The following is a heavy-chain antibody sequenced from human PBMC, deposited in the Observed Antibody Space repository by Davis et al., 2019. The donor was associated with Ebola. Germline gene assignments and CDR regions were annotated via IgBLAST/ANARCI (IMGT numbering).Heavy chain of an antibody. CDR2: ISSSSSYI. V-gene: IGHV3-21*01. CDR1: GFTFSSYS. Sequence: PGGSLRLSCAASGFTFSSYSMNWVRQAPGKGLEWVSSISSSSSYIYYADSVKGRFTISRDNAKNSLYLQMNSLRAEDTAVYYCAREAGRVRFLEWLSSDGMDVWGQGTTVTVSS. CDR3: AREAGRVRFLEWLSSDGMDV. D-gene: IGHD3-3*01. J-gene: IGHJ6*02.